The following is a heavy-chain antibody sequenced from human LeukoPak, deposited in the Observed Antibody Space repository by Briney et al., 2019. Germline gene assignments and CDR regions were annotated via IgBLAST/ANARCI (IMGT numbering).Heavy chain of an antibody. Sequence: ASVKVSCKASGYTFAGYYMHWVRQAPGQGLEWMGWINPNSGGTNYAQKFQGRVTMTRDTSISTAYMELSRLRSDDTAVYYCARGSGVVIAFDIWGQGTMVTVSS. CDR2: INPNSGGT. CDR1: GYTFAGYY. CDR3: ARGSGVVIAFDI. J-gene: IGHJ3*02. D-gene: IGHD3-3*01. V-gene: IGHV1-2*02.